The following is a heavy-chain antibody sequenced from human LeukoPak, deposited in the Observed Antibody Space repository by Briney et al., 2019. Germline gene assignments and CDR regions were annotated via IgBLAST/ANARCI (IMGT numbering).Heavy chain of an antibody. Sequence: GGSLRLSRAASGFSFSDYSMNWVRQAPGKGLEWVSAISSTSTYIQYADSVKGRSSISRDNAKNSLFLQMHSLRADDTAVYYCATGAPLTTHGSLDFWGQGTMVTVSS. V-gene: IGHV3-21*01. J-gene: IGHJ3*01. CDR3: ATGAPLTTHGSLDF. CDR2: ISSTSTYI. CDR1: GFSFSDYS. D-gene: IGHD4-17*01.